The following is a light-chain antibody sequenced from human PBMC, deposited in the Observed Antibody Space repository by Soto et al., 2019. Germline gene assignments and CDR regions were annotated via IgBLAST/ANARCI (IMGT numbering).Light chain of an antibody. J-gene: IGKJ1*01. CDR3: QQYNDWPLT. CDR1: QSVRSN. Sequence: EIVMTQSPVTLSVSPGERATLSCRASQSVRSNLAWYQQKPGQAPSLLIYGAFTRATGIPTRFSGTGSGTEFTLTISSLQYEDFALYYCQQYNDWPLTFGQGTKVEV. V-gene: IGKV3-15*01. CDR2: GAF.